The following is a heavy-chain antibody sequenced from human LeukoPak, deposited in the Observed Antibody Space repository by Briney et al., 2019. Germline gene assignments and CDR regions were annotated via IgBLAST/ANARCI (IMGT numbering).Heavy chain of an antibody. V-gene: IGHV3-23*01. CDR2: ISGSGDST. J-gene: IGHJ4*02. CDR1: GFTFSSYA. CDR3: AKGKDGYNSFDY. D-gene: IGHD5-24*01. Sequence: GSLRLSCAASGFTFSSYAMSWVRQAPGKGLEWVSTISGSGDSTYYADSVKGRFTISRDNSKNTLYLQMNSLRVEDTAVYYCAKGKDGYNSFDYWGQGTLVTVSS.